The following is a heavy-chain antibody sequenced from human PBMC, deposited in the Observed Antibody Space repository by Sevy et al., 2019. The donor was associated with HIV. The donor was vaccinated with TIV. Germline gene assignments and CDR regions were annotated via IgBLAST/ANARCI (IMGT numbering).Heavy chain of an antibody. CDR1: GFTFSSYS. CDR3: ARLSGYSSSWSYFDY. Sequence: GGSLRLSCAASGFTFSSYSMNWVRQAPGKGLEWVSYISSSSSTIYYADSVKGRFTISRDSAKNSLYLQTNSLRAEDTAVYYCARLSGYSSSWSYFDYWGQGTLVTVSS. J-gene: IGHJ4*02. CDR2: ISSSSSTI. D-gene: IGHD6-13*01. V-gene: IGHV3-48*01.